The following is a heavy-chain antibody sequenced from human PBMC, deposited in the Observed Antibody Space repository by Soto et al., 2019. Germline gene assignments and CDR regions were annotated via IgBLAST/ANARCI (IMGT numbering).Heavy chain of an antibody. CDR2: ICWDGGST. Sequence: GGSLRLSCAASGFTFDDYTMHWVRQAPGKGLEWVSLICWDGGSTYYAYSVKGRFTISRDNSKNSLYLQMNSLRTEDTALYYCAKDNHVDTAMVTFHYFDYWGQGTLVTVSS. J-gene: IGHJ4*02. V-gene: IGHV3-43*01. CDR3: AKDNHVDTAMVTFHYFDY. CDR1: GFTFDDYT. D-gene: IGHD5-18*01.